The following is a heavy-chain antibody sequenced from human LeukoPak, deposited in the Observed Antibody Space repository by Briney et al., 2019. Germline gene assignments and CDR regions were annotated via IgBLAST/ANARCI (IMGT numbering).Heavy chain of an antibody. J-gene: IGHJ5*02. Sequence: GSLRLSCAASGFTFSSYAMSWVRQSPGKGLEWIGYIYYTGITAYNPSLGSRVTISVDRSNNQFSLRLTSVTAADTAVYYCARLHSSRAEEFDPWGQGTLVTVSS. CDR2: IYYTGIT. CDR3: ARLHSSRAEEFDP. V-gene: IGHV4-59*01. CDR1: GFTFSSYA.